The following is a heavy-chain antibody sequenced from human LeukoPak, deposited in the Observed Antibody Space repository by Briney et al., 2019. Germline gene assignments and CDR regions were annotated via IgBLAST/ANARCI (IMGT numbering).Heavy chain of an antibody. D-gene: IGHD3-22*01. Sequence: GGSLRLSGAASGFTFSSYAMSWVRQAPGKGLEWVSAISGSGGSTYYADSVKGRFTISRDNSKNTLYLQMNSLRAEDTAVYYCAKVDYYDSSGHTNYYFDYWGQGTLVTVSS. V-gene: IGHV3-23*01. J-gene: IGHJ4*02. CDR2: ISGSGGST. CDR3: AKVDYYDSSGHTNYYFDY. CDR1: GFTFSSYA.